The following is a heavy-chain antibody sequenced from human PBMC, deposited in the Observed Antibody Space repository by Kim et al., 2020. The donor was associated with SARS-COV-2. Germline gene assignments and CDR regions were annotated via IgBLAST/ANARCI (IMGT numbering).Heavy chain of an antibody. J-gene: IGHJ4*02. CDR2: IKQDGSEK. Sequence: GGSLRLSCAASGFTFSSYWMSWVRQAPGKGLEWVANIKQDGSEKYYVDSVKGRFTISRDNAKNSLYLQMNSLRAEDTAVYYCARGGSWFGELLSWAFDYWGQGTLVTVSS. CDR3: ARGGSWFGELLSWAFDY. D-gene: IGHD3-10*01. V-gene: IGHV3-7*03. CDR1: GFTFSSYW.